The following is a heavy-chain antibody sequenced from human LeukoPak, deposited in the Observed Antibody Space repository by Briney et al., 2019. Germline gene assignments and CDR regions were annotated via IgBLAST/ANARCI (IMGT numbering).Heavy chain of an antibody. CDR3: AKDVVAAMWFDP. CDR2: ISGDGDTT. V-gene: IGHV3-23*01. D-gene: IGHD2-15*01. Sequence: GGSLRLSCEASGITFNKYAMSWVRQGPGQGLLWVSGISGDGDTTYYADSVKGRFTISRDNSKNTLYLQMNSLRAEDTAVYYCAKDVVAAMWFDPWGQGTLVTVSS. CDR1: GITFNKYA. J-gene: IGHJ5*02.